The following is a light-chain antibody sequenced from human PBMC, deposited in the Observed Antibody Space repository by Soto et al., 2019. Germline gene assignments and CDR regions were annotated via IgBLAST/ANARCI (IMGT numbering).Light chain of an antibody. CDR1: QSVSSN. CDR2: GAS. Sequence: EIVMTQSPATLSVSPGERATLSCRASQSVSSNLAWYQQKPGQPPRLLIYGASTRATGIPARFSGSGSGTEFTLTISSLQSEDFAVYYCQQYNNWPLPWTFGQGTKVEIK. V-gene: IGKV3-15*01. CDR3: QQYNNWPLPWT. J-gene: IGKJ1*01.